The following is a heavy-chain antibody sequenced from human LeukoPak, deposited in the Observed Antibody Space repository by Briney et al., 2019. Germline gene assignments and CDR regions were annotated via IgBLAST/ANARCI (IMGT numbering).Heavy chain of an antibody. V-gene: IGHV3-30*02. CDR2: IGYSGSDI. CDR1: GFTFSSFG. D-gene: IGHD2-8*02. CDR3: ARDLTERKYYIAF. J-gene: IGHJ4*02. Sequence: GGSLRLSCAASGFTFSSFGMHWVRQAPGEGLEWVAYIGYSGSDIYYADSVKGRFTISRDNSKNTVHLQLGSLRAADTALYSCARDLTERKYYIAFWGQGTLVTVSS.